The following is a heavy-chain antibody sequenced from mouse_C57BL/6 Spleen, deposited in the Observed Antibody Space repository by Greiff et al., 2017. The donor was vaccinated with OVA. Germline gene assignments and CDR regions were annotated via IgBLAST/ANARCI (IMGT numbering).Heavy chain of an antibody. CDR1: GYTFTDYY. J-gene: IGHJ3*01. V-gene: IGHV1-26*01. CDR3: AREGVYGYDGFAY. Sequence: EVQPQQSGPELVKPGASVKISCKASGYTFTDYYMNWVKQSHGKSLEWIGDINPNNGGTSYNQKFKGKATLTVDKSSSTAYMELRSLTSEDSAVYYCAREGVYGYDGFAYWGQGTLVTVSA. D-gene: IGHD2-2*01. CDR2: INPNNGGT.